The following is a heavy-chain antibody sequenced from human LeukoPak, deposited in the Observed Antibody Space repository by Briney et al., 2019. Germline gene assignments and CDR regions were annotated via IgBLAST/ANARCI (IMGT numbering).Heavy chain of an antibody. J-gene: IGHJ4*02. CDR2: ISAYNGNT. Sequence: ASVKVSCKASGYTFTSYGISWVRQASGQGLEWMGWISAYNGNTNYAQKLQGRVTMTTDTSTSTAYMELRSLRADDTAVYCCARDYYDSSGCSYWGQGTLVTVSS. CDR1: GYTFTSYG. CDR3: ARDYYDSSGCSY. D-gene: IGHD3-22*01. V-gene: IGHV1-18*01.